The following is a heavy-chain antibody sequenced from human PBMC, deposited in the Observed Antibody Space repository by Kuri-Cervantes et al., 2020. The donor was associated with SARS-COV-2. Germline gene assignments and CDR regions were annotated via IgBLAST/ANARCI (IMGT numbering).Heavy chain of an antibody. CDR3: AKDGFVGGLGSPGRAYFQH. J-gene: IGHJ1*01. Sequence: GGSLRLSCAASGFTFSNYAMNWARQAPGKGLEWVSGITGTGRNTYYADSVKGRFTISREKSKNTLYLQMNSLRVEDTAVYYCAKDGFVGGLGSPGRAYFQHWGQGTLVTVSS. V-gene: IGHV3-23*01. CDR2: ITGTGRNT. CDR1: GFTFSNYA. D-gene: IGHD2-15*01.